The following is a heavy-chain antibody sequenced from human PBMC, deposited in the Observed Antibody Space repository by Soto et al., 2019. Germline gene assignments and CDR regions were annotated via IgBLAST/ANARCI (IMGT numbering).Heavy chain of an antibody. CDR3: ARAAPGILTGYYPYYFDY. J-gene: IGHJ4*02. Sequence: EVQLVESGGGLVQPGGSLRLSCAASGFTFSSYWMSWVRQAPGKGLEWVANIKQDGSEKYYVDSVKGRFTISRDNAKNSLYLQMNSLRAEDTAVYYCARAAPGILTGYYPYYFDYWGQGTLVTVSS. CDR2: IKQDGSEK. V-gene: IGHV3-7*04. CDR1: GFTFSSYW. D-gene: IGHD3-9*01.